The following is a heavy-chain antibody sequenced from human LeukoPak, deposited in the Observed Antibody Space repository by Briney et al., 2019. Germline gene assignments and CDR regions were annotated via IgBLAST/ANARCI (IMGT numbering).Heavy chain of an antibody. Sequence: ASVKVSCKASGYTFTNYDVNWVRPATGQGLEWMGWMNPKSNNRGYAQKFQGRVTITTDTSISTAYMELSSLRSDDTAVYYCTRGLKGNYYSGSGTYRWFAPWGQGTLVTVSS. CDR2: MNPKSNNR. D-gene: IGHD3-10*01. CDR3: TRGLKGNYYSGSGTYRWFAP. J-gene: IGHJ5*02. CDR1: GYTFTNYD. V-gene: IGHV1-8*03.